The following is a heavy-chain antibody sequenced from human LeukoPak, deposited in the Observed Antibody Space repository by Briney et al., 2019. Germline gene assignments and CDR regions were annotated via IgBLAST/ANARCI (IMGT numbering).Heavy chain of an antibody. Sequence: ASVKVSCKASGYTFTNYGISWVRQAPGQGLEWMGWISTNSDIRTYAQTLQGRFTMTTDTATTTAYMELNNLTFDDTAVYYCARDWDAMNNCFDLWGQGTPVTVSS. CDR3: ARDWDAMNNCFDL. J-gene: IGHJ5*02. V-gene: IGHV1-18*01. D-gene: IGHD1-26*01. CDR2: ISTNSDIR. CDR1: GYTFTNYG.